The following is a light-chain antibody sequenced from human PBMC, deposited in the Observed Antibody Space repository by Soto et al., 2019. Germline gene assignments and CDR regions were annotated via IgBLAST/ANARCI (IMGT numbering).Light chain of an antibody. Sequence: DIVMTQSPATLSVAPGERVTFSCRASQGVSRKLAWYQHKPGQAPRLLISGASTGATGIPARFSGSGSGTEFTLTISRLEPEDFAVYYCQQYGSSGTFGQGTKVDIK. CDR3: QQYGSSGT. CDR1: QGVSRK. V-gene: IGKV3-15*01. J-gene: IGKJ1*01. CDR2: GAS.